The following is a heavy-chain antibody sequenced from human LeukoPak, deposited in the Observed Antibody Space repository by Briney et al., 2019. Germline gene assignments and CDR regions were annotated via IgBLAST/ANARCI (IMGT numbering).Heavy chain of an antibody. V-gene: IGHV3-48*01. CDR1: GFTFSSYS. J-gene: IGHJ3*02. D-gene: IGHD3-3*01. CDR3: VRPPPWSGYAFDI. CDR2: ISDSSSTI. Sequence: GGSLRLSCAASGFTFSSYSMNWVRQAPGKGLEWVSYISDSSSTIYYADSVKGRFTISRDNAKNSLYLQMNSLRAEDTAVYYCVRPPPWSGYAFDIWGQGTMVTVSS.